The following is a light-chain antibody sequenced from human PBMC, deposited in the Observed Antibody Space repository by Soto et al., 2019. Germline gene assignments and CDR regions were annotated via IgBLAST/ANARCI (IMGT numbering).Light chain of an antibody. CDR1: QSISSW. Sequence: DIQMTQSPYTLSACVGDRVALTCRASQSISSWLAWYQQKPGKAPKLLIYAASSLQSGVPSRFSGSGSGTDFTLTISSLQPEDFATYYCQQSYSTLWTFGQGTKVDIK. CDR3: QQSYSTLWT. V-gene: IGKV1-39*01. J-gene: IGKJ1*01. CDR2: AAS.